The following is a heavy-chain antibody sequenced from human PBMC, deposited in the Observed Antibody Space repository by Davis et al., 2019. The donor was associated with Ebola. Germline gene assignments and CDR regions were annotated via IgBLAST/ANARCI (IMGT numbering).Heavy chain of an antibody. J-gene: IGHJ6*02. CDR2: VSYDGRHK. CDR1: GFTFSVSA. D-gene: IGHD2-15*01. Sequence: GGSLRLSCAASGFTFSVSAIHWVRQAPGKGLEWVAVVSYDGRHKYYADSVKGRFTISRDNSKNTLNLQMNSLRAEDTAVYYCARDIGYSDGWPDYYYYGMDVWGQGTTVTVSS. CDR3: ARDIGYSDGWPDYYYYGMDV. V-gene: IGHV3-30*04.